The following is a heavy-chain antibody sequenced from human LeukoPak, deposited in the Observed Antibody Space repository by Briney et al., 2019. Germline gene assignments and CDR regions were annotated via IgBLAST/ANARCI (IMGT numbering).Heavy chain of an antibody. V-gene: IGHV3-23*01. Sequence: GGSLRLSCAASGFTFSSYAMSWVRQAPGKGLEWVSAISGSGGSTYYADSVKGRFTISRDNSKNTLYLQMNSLRAEDTAVYYCAKDTVSSQIYYYYGMDVWGQGTTVTVSS. CDR3: AKDTVSSQIYYYYGMDV. D-gene: IGHD6-13*01. J-gene: IGHJ6*02. CDR1: GFTFSSYA. CDR2: ISGSGGST.